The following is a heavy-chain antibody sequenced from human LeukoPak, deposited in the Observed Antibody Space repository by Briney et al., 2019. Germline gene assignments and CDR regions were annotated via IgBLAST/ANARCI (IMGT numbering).Heavy chain of an antibody. Sequence: PGGSLRLSCAASGFTFSDYYMSWIRQAPGKGLEWVSYISSSGSTIYYADSVKGRFTISRDNAKNSLYLQMNSLRAEDTAVYYCARDSRGAARLFRWFDPWGQGTLVTVSS. V-gene: IGHV3-11*04. CDR1: GFTFSDYY. CDR2: ISSSGSTI. D-gene: IGHD6-6*01. CDR3: ARDSRGAARLFRWFDP. J-gene: IGHJ5*02.